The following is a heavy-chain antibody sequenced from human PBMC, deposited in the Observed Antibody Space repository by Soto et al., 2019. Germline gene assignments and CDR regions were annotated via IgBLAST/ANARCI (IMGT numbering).Heavy chain of an antibody. Sequence: AGGSLRLSCAASGFTFSSYAMSWVRQAPGKGLEWVSAISGSGGSTYYADSVKGRFTISRDNSKNTLYLQMNSLRAEDTAVYYCAKGPLFWSGYYPDYWGQGTLVTVSS. CDR3: AKGPLFWSGYYPDY. J-gene: IGHJ4*02. CDR1: GFTFSSYA. D-gene: IGHD3-3*01. CDR2: ISGSGGST. V-gene: IGHV3-23*01.